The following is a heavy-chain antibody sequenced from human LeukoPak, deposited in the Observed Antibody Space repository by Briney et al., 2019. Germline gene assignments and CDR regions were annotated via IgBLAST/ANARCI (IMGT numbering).Heavy chain of an antibody. J-gene: IGHJ4*02. CDR2: ISSSSSTI. CDR1: GFTFSSYS. Sequence: TGGSLRLSCAASGFTFSSYSMNWVRQAPGKGLEWVSYISSSSSTIYYADSVKGRFTISGDNAKNSLYLQMNSLRAEDTAVYYCAKSPGGRSRVVVIATLYYFDYWGQGTLVTVSS. D-gene: IGHD2-21*01. V-gene: IGHV3-48*01. CDR3: AKSPGGRSRVVVIATLYYFDY.